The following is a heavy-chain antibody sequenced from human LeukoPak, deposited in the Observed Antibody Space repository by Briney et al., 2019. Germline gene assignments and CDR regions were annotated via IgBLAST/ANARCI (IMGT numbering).Heavy chain of an antibody. CDR3: AKDWGYSSSQGYYFDY. CDR1: GFTFSSYA. Sequence: VGSLTLSCAASGFTFSSYAVSWVRQAPGKGLEWVSSISGSGVATYPADSVKGRFTISRDDSKNTLYLQMNSLRAEDTAVYYCAKDWGYSSSQGYYFDYWGQGNPVSVSS. V-gene: IGHV3-23*01. CDR2: ISGSGVAT. J-gene: IGHJ4*02. D-gene: IGHD6-13*01.